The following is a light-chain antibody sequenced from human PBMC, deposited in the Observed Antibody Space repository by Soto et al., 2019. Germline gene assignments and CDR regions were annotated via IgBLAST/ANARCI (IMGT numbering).Light chain of an antibody. CDR2: RAS. J-gene: IGKJ1*01. Sequence: DIQMTQSPSTLSASVGDRVTITCRASQSISNWLAWYQQKPGTTPKLLIYRASSLESGVPSRFSGSGSGTDFTLTISSLQPADFATYYCQHYNSYSETFGQGTKVEIK. CDR3: QHYNSYSET. V-gene: IGKV1-5*03. CDR1: QSISNW.